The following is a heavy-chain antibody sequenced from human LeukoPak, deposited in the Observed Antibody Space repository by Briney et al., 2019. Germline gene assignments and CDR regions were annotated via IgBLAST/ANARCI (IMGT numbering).Heavy chain of an antibody. J-gene: IGHJ6*03. Sequence: KPGGSLRLSCEASGFTFSDYYMTWVRQGPGKGVEWVSYIGTSGSTVEYADSVKGRFISSRVKARVSTVLQMNSLRAEDTAVYYCARDRIPGAFTYGYGFSDMGVWGKGTTVTVPS. CDR1: GFTFSDYY. CDR3: ARDRIPGAFTYGYGFSDMGV. V-gene: IGHV3-11*04. D-gene: IGHD5-18*01. CDR2: IGTSGSTV.